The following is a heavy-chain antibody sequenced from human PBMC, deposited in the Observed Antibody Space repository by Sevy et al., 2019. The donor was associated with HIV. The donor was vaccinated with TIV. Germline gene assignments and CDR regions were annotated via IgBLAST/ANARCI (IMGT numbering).Heavy chain of an antibody. CDR1: GYTFITYY. V-gene: IGHV1-46*01. CDR3: AGGGGSCYGKRECWDVFHI. J-gene: IGHJ3*02. D-gene: IGHD2-15*01. Sequence: ASVKVSCMASGYTFITYYIHWVRQAPGQGLEWMGVINPNGGSTSYAQKFQGRVTMTRDTSTSTVYMELSSLRSEDTAVYYCAGGGGSCYGKRECWDVFHIWGQGTMVTVSS. CDR2: INPNGGST.